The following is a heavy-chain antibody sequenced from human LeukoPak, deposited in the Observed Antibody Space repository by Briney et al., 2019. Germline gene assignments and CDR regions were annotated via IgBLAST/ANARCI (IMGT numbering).Heavy chain of an antibody. D-gene: IGHD3-22*01. V-gene: IGHV3-7*01. Sequence: PGGSLRLSCAASGFTFSSYWMSWVRQAPGKGLEWVANIKQDGSEKYYVDSVKGRFTISRDDAKNSLYPQMNSLRAEDTAVYYCARAGNYYDSSGYYYPNYWGQGTLVTVSS. CDR3: ARAGNYYDSSGYYYPNY. CDR1: GFTFSSYW. CDR2: IKQDGSEK. J-gene: IGHJ4*02.